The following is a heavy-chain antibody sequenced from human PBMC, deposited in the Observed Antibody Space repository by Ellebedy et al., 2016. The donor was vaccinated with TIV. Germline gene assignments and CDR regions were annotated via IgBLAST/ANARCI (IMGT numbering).Heavy chain of an antibody. CDR1: GFTFKSYW. J-gene: IGHJ3*02. D-gene: IGHD5-24*01. V-gene: IGHV3-7*02. CDR3: ARGDDGYGAAAFDI. Sequence: GGSLRLSXAVSGFTFKSYWMSWVRQAPGKGLEWVANIKDDGGEKYYVDSVRGRFTISRDNAKNSLYLQMNSLRAEDTAVYYCARGDDGYGAAAFDIWGQGTMVIVSS. CDR2: IKDDGGEK.